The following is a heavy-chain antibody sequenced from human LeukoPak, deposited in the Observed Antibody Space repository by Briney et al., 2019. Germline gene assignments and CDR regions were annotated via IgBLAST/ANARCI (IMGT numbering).Heavy chain of an antibody. CDR1: GGSISSGDYY. CDR2: IYYSGST. J-gene: IGHJ4*02. D-gene: IGHD5-12*01. Sequence: SETLSLTCTVSGGSISSGDYYWSWIRQPPGKGLEWIGYIYYSGSTYYNPSLKSRVTISVDTSKNQFSLKLSSVTAADTAVYYCARVTGSGYDYQIDYWGQGTLVTVSS. CDR3: ARVTGSGYDYQIDY. V-gene: IGHV4-30-4*01.